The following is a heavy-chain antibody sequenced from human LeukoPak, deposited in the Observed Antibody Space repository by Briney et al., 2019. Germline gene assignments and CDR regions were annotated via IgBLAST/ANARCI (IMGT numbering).Heavy chain of an antibody. CDR2: IYYIGNT. V-gene: IGHV4-39*01. J-gene: IGHJ4*02. Sequence: SETLSLTCTVSGGSISSGAYYWGWIRQSPGKGLEWIGTIYYIGNTYYNPSLQSRVTISVDTSKNQFSLKLTSVTAADTAVYYCARHRQQLVRAPFDYWGQGILVTVSS. D-gene: IGHD6-13*01. CDR1: GGSISSGAYY. CDR3: ARHRQQLVRAPFDY.